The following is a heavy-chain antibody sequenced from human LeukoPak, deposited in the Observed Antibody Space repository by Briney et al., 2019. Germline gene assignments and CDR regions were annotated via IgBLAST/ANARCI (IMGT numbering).Heavy chain of an antibody. CDR1: GFIFSNHG. D-gene: IGHD5-12*01. V-gene: IGHV3-23*01. CDR3: AKDDAWIRFAS. CDR2: ISPRGDIT. J-gene: IGHJ5*01. Sequence: GGSLRLSCAASGFIFSNHGMNWVRQAPGKGLEWVSGISPRGDITYYTDSVKGRFTVSRDNFKNTVHLQVNSLRPEDTAVYFCAKDDAWIRFASWGQGILVTVSS.